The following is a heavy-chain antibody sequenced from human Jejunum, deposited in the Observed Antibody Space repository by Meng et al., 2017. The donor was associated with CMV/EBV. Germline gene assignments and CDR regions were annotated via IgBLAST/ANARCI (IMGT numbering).Heavy chain of an antibody. CDR3: ARDQDSGSSQFYSHFYGMDV. D-gene: IGHD6-6*01. J-gene: IGHJ6*02. CDR1: P. CDR2: LSYDGSNT. V-gene: IGHV3-30-3*01. Sequence: PMYWVRQPPDKGLEWVALLSYDGSNTYYADSVKGRFTISRDNSRNTLYLQMDSLRGDDTAVYYCARDQDSGSSQFYSHFYGMDVWGQGTTVTVSS.